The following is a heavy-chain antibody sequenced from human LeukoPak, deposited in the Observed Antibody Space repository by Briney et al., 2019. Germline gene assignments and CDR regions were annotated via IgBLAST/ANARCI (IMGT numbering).Heavy chain of an antibody. V-gene: IGHV3-23*01. CDR3: AKSFDDYWESYYYYYMDV. D-gene: IGHD4-11*01. J-gene: IGHJ6*03. CDR2: ISGSGGST. Sequence: GGSLRLSCAASGFTFSSYAMSWVRQAPGKGLEWVSAISGSGGSTYYADSVKGRFTISRDNSKNTLYLQMNSLRAEDTAVYYCAKSFDDYWESYYYYYMDVWGKGTTVTVSS. CDR1: GFTFSSYA.